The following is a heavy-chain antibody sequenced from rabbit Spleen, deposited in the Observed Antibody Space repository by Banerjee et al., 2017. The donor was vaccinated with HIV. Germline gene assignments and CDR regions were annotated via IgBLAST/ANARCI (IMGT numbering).Heavy chain of an antibody. D-gene: IGHD1-1*01. CDR2: INAATAKP. J-gene: IGHJ4*01. V-gene: IGHV1S45*01. CDR3: ARDLVGVIGWNFGW. CDR1: GFSFGDRDV. Sequence: QEQLKETGGGLVQPEGSLTLTCKASGFSFGDRDVMCWVRQAPGKGLEWIACINAATAKPVYATWAKGRFPISRTSSSTVTLRITSLTAPAPPTYFCARDLVGVIGWNFGWWGPGTLVTVS.